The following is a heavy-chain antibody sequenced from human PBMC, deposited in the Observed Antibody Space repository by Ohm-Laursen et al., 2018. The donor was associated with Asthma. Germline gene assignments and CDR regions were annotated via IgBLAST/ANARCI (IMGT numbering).Heavy chain of an antibody. CDR3: ARVTYSSGSPGFDY. D-gene: IGHD3-22*01. Sequence: TLSLTCAVSGGSISSGGYSWSWIQQPPGKGLEWIGYIYHSGSTYYNPSLKSRVTISVDRSKNQFSLKLSSVTAADTAVYYCARVTYSSGSPGFDYWGQGTLVTVSS. CDR1: GGSISSGGYS. CDR2: IYHSGST. V-gene: IGHV4-30-2*01. J-gene: IGHJ4*02.